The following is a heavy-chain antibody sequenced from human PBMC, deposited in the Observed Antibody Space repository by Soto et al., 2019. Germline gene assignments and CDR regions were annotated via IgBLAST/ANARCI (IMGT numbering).Heavy chain of an antibody. V-gene: IGHV3-74*01. D-gene: IGHD3-22*01. CDR2: INTDGSDT. CDR1: GFTFSSDW. Sequence: GGSLRLSCAASGFTFSSDWMHWVRQAPGKGLVWVSRINTDGSDTSYADSVKGRFTISRDNSRNTQYLQMSSLRADDTAVYYCVKGEFYYDSSAYYPFDSWGQGTLVTISS. CDR3: VKGEFYYDSSAYYPFDS. J-gene: IGHJ4*02.